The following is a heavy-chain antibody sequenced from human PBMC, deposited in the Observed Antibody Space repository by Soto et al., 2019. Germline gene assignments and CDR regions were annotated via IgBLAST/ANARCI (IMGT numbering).Heavy chain of an antibody. CDR2: MWYDGSNT. CDR3: AKGRIAVAAGAFDS. V-gene: IGHV3-33*03. CDR1: GFPFDRYG. D-gene: IGHD6-19*01. J-gene: IGHJ3*01. Sequence: GGSLRLSCATSGFPFDRYGMHWVRQAPGKGLEWVAAMWYDGSNTHYGESVKGRFLISRDNSKNTVYLEMNSLRVEDTGVYFCAKGRIAVAAGAFDSWGPGTRVTVSS.